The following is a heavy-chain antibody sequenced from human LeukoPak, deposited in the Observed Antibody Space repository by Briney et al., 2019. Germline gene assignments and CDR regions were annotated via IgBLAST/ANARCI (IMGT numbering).Heavy chain of an antibody. CDR3: ARVSVVYGMDV. CDR2: MYYTGST. CDR1: GGSISSSSYY. Sequence: PSETLSLTCTVSGGSISSSSYYWAWIRQPPGKGLEWIGYMYYTGSTNYNPSLKSRVTILLATSKNQFSLKLSSVTAADTAIYYCARVSVVYGMDVWGQGTTVTVSS. J-gene: IGHJ6*02. V-gene: IGHV4-61*05.